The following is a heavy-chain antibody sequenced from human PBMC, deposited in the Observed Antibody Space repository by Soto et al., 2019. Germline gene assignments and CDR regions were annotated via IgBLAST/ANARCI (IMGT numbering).Heavy chain of an antibody. Sequence: GGSLRLSCAASGFTFSSHAMHWVRQAPGKGLEWVAVIWYDGSKKYYADSVTGRFTVARDDSKNTLSLQMNSLRVEDTAVYYCARDPGYSGFDFDYWGQGTLVTVSS. CDR3: ARDPGYSGFDFDY. J-gene: IGHJ4*02. CDR2: IWYDGSKK. CDR1: GFTFSSHA. V-gene: IGHV3-33*01. D-gene: IGHD5-12*01.